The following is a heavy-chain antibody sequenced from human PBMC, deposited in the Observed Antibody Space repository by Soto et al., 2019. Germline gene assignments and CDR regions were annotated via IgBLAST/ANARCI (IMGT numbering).Heavy chain of an antibody. J-gene: IGHJ6*02. CDR3: AKDGASGSYPPYYYFGMDV. D-gene: IGHD1-26*01. CDR2: ISGSGGNA. Sequence: EVQLLESGGGLVQPGGSLRLSCAASGFTFSSYAMSWVRQAPGKGLAWVSTISGSGGNAYYADSVKGRFSISRDNSKNTLRLKMNSLRADDTAVYYCAKDGASGSYPPYYYFGMDVWGQGTTVTVSS. CDR1: GFTFSSYA. V-gene: IGHV3-23*01.